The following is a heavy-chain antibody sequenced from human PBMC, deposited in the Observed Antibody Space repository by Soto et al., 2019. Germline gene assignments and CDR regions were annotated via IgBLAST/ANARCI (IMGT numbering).Heavy chain of an antibody. J-gene: IGHJ4*02. CDR1: GFTFSSYA. D-gene: IGHD2-15*01. V-gene: IGHV3-23*01. Sequence: PGGSLRLSCAASGFTFSSYAMSWVRQAPGKGLEWVSAISGSGGSTYYADSVKGRFTISRDNTKNTLFLQMNSLRVDDTALYFCVRDQDTYGQAVFDSWGQGTLVTVSS. CDR3: VRDQDTYGQAVFDS. CDR2: ISGSGGST.